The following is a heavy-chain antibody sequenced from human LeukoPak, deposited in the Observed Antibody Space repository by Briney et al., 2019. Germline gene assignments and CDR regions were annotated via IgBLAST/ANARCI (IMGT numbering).Heavy chain of an antibody. J-gene: IGHJ6*03. CDR1: GGSISSYY. D-gene: IGHD3-22*01. Sequence: SETLSLTCTVSGGSISSYYWSWIRQPPGKGLEWIGYIYYSGSTNYNPSLKSRVTISVDTSKNQFSLKLSSVTAADTAVYYCARDPSYYDSSGYYYMDVWGKGTTVTVSS. V-gene: IGHV4-59*01. CDR2: IYYSGST. CDR3: ARDPSYYDSSGYYYMDV.